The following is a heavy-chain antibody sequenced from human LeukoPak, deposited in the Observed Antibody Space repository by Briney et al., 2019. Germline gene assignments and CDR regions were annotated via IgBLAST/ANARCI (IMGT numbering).Heavy chain of an antibody. CDR2: ISGSGGST. D-gene: IGHD6-13*01. CDR3: AKDQTGHSSRHANDY. J-gene: IGHJ4*02. Sequence: GGSLRLSCAASGFTFSSYAMSWVRQAPGKGLEWVSAISGSGGSTYYADSVKGRFTISRDNSKNTLYLQMNSLRAEDTAVYYCAKDQTGHSSRHANDYWGQGTLVTVSS. CDR1: GFTFSSYA. V-gene: IGHV3-23*01.